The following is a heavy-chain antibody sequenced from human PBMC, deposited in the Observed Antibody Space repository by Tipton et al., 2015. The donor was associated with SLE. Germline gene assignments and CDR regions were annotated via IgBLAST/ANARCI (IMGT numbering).Heavy chain of an antibody. D-gene: IGHD3-3*01. CDR1: GGSFSDYY. CDR2: INHSGST. Sequence: TLSLTCSVYGGSFSDYYWTWIRQPPGKGLEWIGAINHSGSTSYNPSLQSRVTTSIDTSKNQFSLRLTSVTAADTAVYFCGRVQGDFWSDDALYYMDVWGNGTTVTVSS. CDR3: GRVQGDFWSDDALYYMDV. V-gene: IGHV4-34*01. J-gene: IGHJ6*03.